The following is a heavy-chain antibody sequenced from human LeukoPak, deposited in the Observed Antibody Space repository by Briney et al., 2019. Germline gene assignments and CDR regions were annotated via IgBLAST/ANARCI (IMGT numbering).Heavy chain of an antibody. CDR3: ARIRVSQLERRGPKTDYYYYGMDV. CDR1: GYTFTSYG. J-gene: IGHJ6*02. D-gene: IGHD1-1*01. V-gene: IGHV1-18*01. Sequence: ASVKVSCKASGYTFTSYGISWVRQAPGQGLEWVGWISAYNGNTNYAQKLQGRVTMTTDTSTSTAYMELRSLRSDDTAVYYCARIRVSQLERRGPKTDYYYYGMDVWGQGTTVTVSS. CDR2: ISAYNGNT.